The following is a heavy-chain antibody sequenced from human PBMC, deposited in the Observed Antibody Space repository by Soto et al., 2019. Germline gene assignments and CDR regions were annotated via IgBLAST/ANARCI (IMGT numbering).Heavy chain of an antibody. D-gene: IGHD1-1*01. Sequence: GRRRVRQAPGKGLEWVAVIACDGRNKYYADSVKGRFTISRDNSKNTLYLQMNSLRIEDTAVYYCARELERVFDYWGQGTLVTVSS. V-gene: IGHV3-30*19. CDR3: ARELERVFDY. CDR1: G. CDR2: IACDGRNK. J-gene: IGHJ4*02.